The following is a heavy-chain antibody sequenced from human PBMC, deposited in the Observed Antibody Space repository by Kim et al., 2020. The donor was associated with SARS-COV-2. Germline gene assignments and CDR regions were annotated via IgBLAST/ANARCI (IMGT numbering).Heavy chain of an antibody. CDR3: ARDNQGGYCSGGSCYSSQPGISRNGYYYYGMDV. CDR1: GGSISSYY. J-gene: IGHJ6*02. V-gene: IGHV4-59*13. D-gene: IGHD2-15*01. CDR2: IYYSGST. Sequence: SETLSLTCTVSGGSISSYYWSWIRQPPGKGLEWIGYIYYSGSTNYNPSLKSRVTISVDTSKNQFSLKLSSVTAADTAVYYCARDNQGGYCSGGSCYSSQPGISRNGYYYYGMDVWGQGTTVTVSS.